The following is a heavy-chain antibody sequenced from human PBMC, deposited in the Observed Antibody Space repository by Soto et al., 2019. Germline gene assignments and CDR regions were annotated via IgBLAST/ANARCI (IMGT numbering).Heavy chain of an antibody. Sequence: QLQLQESGPGLVMPSETVSLTCTVSGDSISSSRYYWGWIRQPPGKGLEWIGSIYYRGSTYYTPSLKSRVTISVDTSKNQFSLKLSSVTAADTAVYYCARLGAYSYGHAVVVYWGQGTLVTVSS. D-gene: IGHD5-18*01. V-gene: IGHV4-39*01. J-gene: IGHJ4*02. CDR2: IYYRGST. CDR1: GDSISSSRYY. CDR3: ARLGAYSYGHAVVVY.